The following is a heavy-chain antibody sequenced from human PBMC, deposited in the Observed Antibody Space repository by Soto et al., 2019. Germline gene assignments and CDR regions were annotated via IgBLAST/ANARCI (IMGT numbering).Heavy chain of an antibody. CDR3: AKGSLYDILTGPAPAFDI. J-gene: IGHJ3*02. CDR2: ISYDGSNK. CDR1: GFTFSSYG. V-gene: IGHV3-30*18. D-gene: IGHD3-9*01. Sequence: GGSQRLSCAASGFTFSSYGMHWVRQAPGKGLEWVAVISYDGSNKYYADSVKGRFTISRDNSKNTLYLQMNSLRAEDTAVYYCAKGSLYDILTGPAPAFDIWGQGTMVTVSS.